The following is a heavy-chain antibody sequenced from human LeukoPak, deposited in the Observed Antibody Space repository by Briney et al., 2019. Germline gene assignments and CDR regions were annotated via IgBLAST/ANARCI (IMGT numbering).Heavy chain of an antibody. CDR2: ISSSSSYI. Sequence: GGSLRLSCAASGFTFSSYSMNWVRQAPGKGLEWVSSISSSSSYIYYADSVKGRFTISRDNAKNSLYLQMNSLRAEDTAVYYRARVLRRVDTAMVNYYYYMDVWGKGTTVTVSS. V-gene: IGHV3-21*01. J-gene: IGHJ6*03. D-gene: IGHD5-18*01. CDR1: GFTFSSYS. CDR3: ARVLRRVDTAMVNYYYYMDV.